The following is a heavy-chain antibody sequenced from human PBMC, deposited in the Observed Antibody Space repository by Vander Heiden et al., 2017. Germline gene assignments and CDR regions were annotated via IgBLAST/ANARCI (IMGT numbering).Heavy chain of an antibody. CDR2: INHSGST. J-gene: IGHJ4*02. CDR3: ARGGATVTGTFDY. Sequence: QVQLQQWGAGLLKPSETLSLTCAVYGGSFSGYSWSWIRQPPGKGLEWIGEINHSGSTNSNPALKSRVTISVDTSKNQFSLKLSSVTAADTAVYYYARGGATVTGTFDYWGQGTMVTVYS. D-gene: IGHD4-17*01. CDR1: GGSFSGYS. V-gene: IGHV4-34*01.